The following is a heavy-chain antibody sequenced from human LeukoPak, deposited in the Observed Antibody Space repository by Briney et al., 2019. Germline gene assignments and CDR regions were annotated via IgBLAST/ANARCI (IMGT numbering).Heavy chain of an antibody. J-gene: IGHJ4*02. Sequence: GGSLRLSCAASGFTFSSYWMSWVRQAPGKGLEWVANIKQDGSEKYYVDSVKGRFTISRDNAKNSLYLQMNSLRAEDTAVYYCARDIGYYDSSGYPYYWGQGTLVTVSS. CDR2: IKQDGSEK. D-gene: IGHD3-22*01. V-gene: IGHV3-7*01. CDR3: ARDIGYYDSSGYPYY. CDR1: GFTFSSYW.